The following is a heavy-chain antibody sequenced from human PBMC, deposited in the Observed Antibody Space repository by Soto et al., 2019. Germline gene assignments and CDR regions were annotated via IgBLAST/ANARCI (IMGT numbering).Heavy chain of an antibody. CDR2: INHSGST. Sequence: PSETLSLTCAVYGGSFSGYYWSWIRQPPGKGLEWIGGINHSGSTNYNPSLKSRVTISVDTSKNQFSLKLSSVTAADTAVYYCARVPLYYDFWSGSSGGYFDYWGQGTLVTVSS. CDR3: ARVPLYYDFWSGSSGGYFDY. D-gene: IGHD3-3*01. CDR1: GGSFSGYY. V-gene: IGHV4-34*01. J-gene: IGHJ4*02.